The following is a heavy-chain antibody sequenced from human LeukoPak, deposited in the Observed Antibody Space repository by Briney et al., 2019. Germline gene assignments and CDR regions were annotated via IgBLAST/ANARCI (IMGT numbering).Heavy chain of an antibody. J-gene: IGHJ4*02. Sequence: SVKVSCKAPGGTFSSYAISWVRQAPGQGLEWMGGIIPIFGTANYAQEFQGRVTITANKSTSTAYMELSSLRSEDTAVYYCARVSTGTLDYWAREPWSPSPQ. V-gene: IGHV1-69*06. D-gene: IGHD3-9*01. CDR1: GGTFSSYA. CDR3: ARVSTGTLDY. CDR2: IIPIFGTA.